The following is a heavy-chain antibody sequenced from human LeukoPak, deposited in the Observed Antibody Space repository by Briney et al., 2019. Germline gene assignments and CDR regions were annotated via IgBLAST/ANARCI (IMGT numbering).Heavy chain of an antibody. CDR3: ATEGNSGSYDY. D-gene: IGHD3-10*01. J-gene: IGHJ4*02. Sequence: GASVKVSCKASGYTFTGYHMHWVRQAPGQGLEWMGWINPNSGGTSSAQRFQGRVTMTRDTSISTAYMELSRLRSDDTAVYYCATEGNSGSYDYWGQGTLVTVSS. CDR2: INPNSGGT. V-gene: IGHV1-2*02. CDR1: GYTFTGYH.